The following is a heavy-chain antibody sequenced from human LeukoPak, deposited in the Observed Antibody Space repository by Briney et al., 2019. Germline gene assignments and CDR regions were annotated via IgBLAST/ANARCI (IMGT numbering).Heavy chain of an antibody. CDR2: ISGSGTDT. V-gene: IGHV3-23*01. CDR3: VKGGGSSCYSPSDY. CDR1: GFTFSSYA. Sequence: PGGSLRLSCGGSGFTFSSYAMSWVRQAPGKGLEWVSAISGSGTDTFYANSVKGRFTISRDNPKNTLYLQMNSLRAEDTAVYYCVKGGGSSCYSPSDYWGQGTLVTVSS. D-gene: IGHD2-15*01. J-gene: IGHJ4*02.